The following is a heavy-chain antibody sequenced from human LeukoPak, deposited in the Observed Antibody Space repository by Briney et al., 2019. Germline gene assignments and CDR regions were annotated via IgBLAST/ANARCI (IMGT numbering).Heavy chain of an antibody. V-gene: IGHV1-2*02. CDR3: ARDRGDHYYYYMDV. CDR2: INPNSGGT. Sequence: ASVKVSCKASGYTFTGYHMHWVRQAPGQGLEWMGWINPNSGGTNYAQKFQGRGTMTRDTSISTAYMELSRLRSDDTAVYYCARDRGDHYYYYMDVWGKGTTVTVSS. J-gene: IGHJ6*03. CDR1: GYTFTGYH.